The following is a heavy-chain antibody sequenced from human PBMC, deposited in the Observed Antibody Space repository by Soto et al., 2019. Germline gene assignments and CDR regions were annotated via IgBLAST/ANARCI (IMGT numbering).Heavy chain of an antibody. CDR1: GGSLSGYY. CDR3: ARAVITAAAAIDY. D-gene: IGHD6-13*01. J-gene: IGHJ4*02. V-gene: IGHV4-34*01. CDR2: VNHSGST. Sequence: PSETLSLTCVVYGGSLSGYYWSWIRQPPGKGLEWIGEVNHSGSTNYNPSLKSRVTVSVDTSKNQFSLKLNSVTAADTAVYYCARAVITAAAAIDYWGQGTLVTVSS.